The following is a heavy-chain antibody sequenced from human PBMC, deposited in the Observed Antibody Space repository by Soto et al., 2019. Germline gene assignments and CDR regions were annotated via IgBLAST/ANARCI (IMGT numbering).Heavy chain of an antibody. CDR2: IYTAGTT. D-gene: IGHD2-15*01. J-gene: IGHJ4*02. V-gene: IGHV3-66*01. CDR1: GFTVRSNY. CDR3: ASDQGGYFDH. Sequence: EVQLVESGGGLVQPGGSLRLSCAASGFTVRSNYMSWVRQAPGKGLEWVSVIYTAGTTYYADSVKGRFTISRDNSKNTLYLQMSSLRVEDTAVYYCASDQGGYFDHWGQGSLVTVSS.